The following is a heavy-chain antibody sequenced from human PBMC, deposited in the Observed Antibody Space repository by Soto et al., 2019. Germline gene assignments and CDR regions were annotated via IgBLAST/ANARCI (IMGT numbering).Heavy chain of an antibody. V-gene: IGHV3-33*01. CDR3: ARDRLVRGNHVIDY. CDR2: IWYDGSNK. J-gene: IGHJ4*02. D-gene: IGHD6-19*01. CDR1: GFTFSSYG. Sequence: GGSLRLSCAASGFTFSSYGMHWVRQAPGKGLEWVAVIWYDGSNKYYADSVKGRFTISRDNSKNTLYLQMNSLRAEDTAVYYCARDRLVRGNHVIDYWGQGTLVTVSS.